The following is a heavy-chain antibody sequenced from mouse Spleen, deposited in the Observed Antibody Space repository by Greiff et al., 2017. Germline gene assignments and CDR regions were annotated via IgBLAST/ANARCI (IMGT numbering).Heavy chain of an antibody. J-gene: IGHJ1*01. Sequence: EVKVVESGGGLVKPGGSLTLSCAASGFTFSSYAMSWVRQTPEKRLEWVATISSGGSYTYYPDSVQGRFTISRDNAKNTLYLQMSSLRSEYTAMYYCARLPYYYYGSSYEYFDVWGAGTTVTVSS. CDR2: ISSGGSYT. CDR3: ARLPYYYYGSSYEYFDV. D-gene: IGHD1-1*01. V-gene: IGHV5-9-1*01. CDR1: GFTFSSYA.